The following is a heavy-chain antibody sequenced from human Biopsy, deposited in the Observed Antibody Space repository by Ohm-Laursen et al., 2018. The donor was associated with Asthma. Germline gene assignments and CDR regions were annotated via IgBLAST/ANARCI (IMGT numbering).Heavy chain of an antibody. V-gene: IGHV3-30*01. CDR2: ISKDASTQ. J-gene: IGHJ3*02. Sequence: SLRLSCSATGFNFSNFAIHWVRQAPGKGLEWVGVISKDASTQDYADSVKGRFTMARDNSKNTLDLQMNSLREEDTAVYYCVRDGTDDAFDIWGQGTVVSVSS. CDR3: VRDGTDDAFDI. D-gene: IGHD1-1*01. CDR1: GFNFSNFA.